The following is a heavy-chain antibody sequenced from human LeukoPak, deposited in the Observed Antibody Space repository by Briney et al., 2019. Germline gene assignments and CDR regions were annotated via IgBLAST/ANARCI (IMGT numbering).Heavy chain of an antibody. Sequence: ASVKVSCKASGYTFTGYCMHWVRQAPGQGLEWMGWINPNSGGTNYAQKFQGWVTMTRDTSISTAYMELSRLRSDDTAVYYCARECGIATAGTDYYYGMDVWGQGTTVTVSS. D-gene: IGHD6-13*01. CDR1: GYTFTGYC. CDR3: ARECGIATAGTDYYYGMDV. CDR2: INPNSGGT. V-gene: IGHV1-2*04. J-gene: IGHJ6*02.